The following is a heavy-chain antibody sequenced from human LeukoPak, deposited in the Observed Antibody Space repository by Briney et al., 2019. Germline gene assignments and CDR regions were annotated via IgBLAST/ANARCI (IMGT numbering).Heavy chain of an antibody. Sequence: GGSLRLSCVAPGFIFCDYSMDWVRQAPGKGLEWVSSITSSSSYIYYADSVKGRFTISRDNAKKSLYLQLNSLRAEDTAVYYCVRLYDDYTNGHFDSWGQGTLVTVSS. CDR2: ITSSSSYI. V-gene: IGHV3-21*01. J-gene: IGHJ4*02. CDR1: GFIFCDYS. D-gene: IGHD4-11*01. CDR3: VRLYDDYTNGHFDS.